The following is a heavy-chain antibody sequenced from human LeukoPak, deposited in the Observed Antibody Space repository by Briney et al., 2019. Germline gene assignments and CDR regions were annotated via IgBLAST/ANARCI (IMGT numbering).Heavy chain of an antibody. V-gene: IGHV5-51*01. J-gene: IGHJ4*02. CDR2: IYPGDSDT. Sequence: GESLKISCKGSGYSFTSYWIGWVRQMPGKGLEWMGIIYPGDSDTRYSPSFQGQVTISADKSLSTAYLQWSSLKASDTAMYYCARLYYDILTGAYYFDYWGQGTLVTVSS. CDR1: GYSFTSYW. D-gene: IGHD3-9*01. CDR3: ARLYYDILTGAYYFDY.